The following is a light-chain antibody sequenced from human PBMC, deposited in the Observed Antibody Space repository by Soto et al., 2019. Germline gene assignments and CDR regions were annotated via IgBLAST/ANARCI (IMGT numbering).Light chain of an antibody. CDR1: SSNIGAGYD. J-gene: IGLJ1*01. Sequence: QSVLTQPPSVSGAPGQRVTISCIGSSSNIGAGYDAQWYQQLPGTAPKPLIYGNNNRPSGVPDRFSGSKPGTSASLAITGLQAEDEADYYCHCYDISMSTYVLVNGNKVNVL. CDR2: GNN. V-gene: IGLV1-40*01. CDR3: HCYDISMSTYV.